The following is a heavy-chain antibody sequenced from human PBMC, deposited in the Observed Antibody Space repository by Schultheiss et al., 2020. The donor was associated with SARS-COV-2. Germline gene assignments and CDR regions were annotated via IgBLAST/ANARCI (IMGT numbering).Heavy chain of an antibody. D-gene: IGHD2-2*01. CDR1: GFTFSSYA. CDR2: ISGSGGST. V-gene: IGHV3-23*01. J-gene: IGHJ4*02. CDR3: ARQWVPAPRGIFDY. Sequence: GESLKISCAASGFTFSSYAMSWVRQAPGKGLEWVSAISGSGGSTYHADSVKGRFTISRDNSKNTLYLQMNSLRAEDTAVYYCARQWVPAPRGIFDYWGQGTLVTVSS.